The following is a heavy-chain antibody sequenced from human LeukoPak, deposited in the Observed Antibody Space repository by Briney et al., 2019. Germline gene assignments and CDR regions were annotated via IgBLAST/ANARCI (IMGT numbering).Heavy chain of an antibody. CDR1: GYTFTNYD. CDR3: ARALTQGFLDF. Sequence: ASVKVSCKASGYTFTNYDISWVRQAPGQGLEWMGWISVYNGDTKYAQKLQGRVTMTTDTSTSTAYMELRSLRSDDTAMYYCARALTQGFLDFWGQGTLVTVSS. J-gene: IGHJ4*02. V-gene: IGHV1-18*01. D-gene: IGHD4-23*01. CDR2: ISVYNGDT.